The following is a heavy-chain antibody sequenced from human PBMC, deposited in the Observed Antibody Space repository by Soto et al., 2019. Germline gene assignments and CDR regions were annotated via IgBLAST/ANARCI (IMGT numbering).Heavy chain of an antibody. V-gene: IGHV1-69*01. D-gene: IGHD1-1*01. CDR1: GGTFSSYA. Sequence: QVQLVQSGAEVKKPGSSVKVSCKASGGTFSSYAISWVRQAPGQGLEWMGGIIPIFGTANYAQKFQGRVKITADESTTTAYMVLSSLRSEDTAVYYCARARTLLDRIDYWGQGTLVTVSS. CDR2: IIPIFGTA. CDR3: ARARTLLDRIDY. J-gene: IGHJ4*02.